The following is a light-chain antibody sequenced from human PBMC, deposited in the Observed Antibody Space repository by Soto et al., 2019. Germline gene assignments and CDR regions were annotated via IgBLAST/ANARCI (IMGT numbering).Light chain of an antibody. V-gene: IGLV1-51*02. CDR2: ENN. CDR1: STQIRNNY. J-gene: IGLJ1*01. CDR3: GTWDSSLSAGV. Sequence: SLLAQPPPLSAAPGQKVTISFSGRSTQIRNNYVSWYQQLPGTAPKLLIYENNKRPSGIPDRFSGSKSGTSATLGITGLQTGDEADYYCGTWDSSLSAGVFGTGTKVTV.